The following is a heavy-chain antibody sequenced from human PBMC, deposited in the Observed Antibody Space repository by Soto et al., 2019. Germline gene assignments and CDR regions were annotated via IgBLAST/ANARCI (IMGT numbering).Heavy chain of an antibody. CDR1: GDSVSSNSVG. V-gene: IGHV6-1*01. CDR3: ARSKNWNFDY. Sequence: SQTLSLTCAISGDSVSSNSVGWHWIRQSPSRGLEWLGRTYYRSKWLGDYAVSVKSRITINPDTSKNQFSLQLNSVTPEDTAVYYCARSKNWNFDYWGQGTLVTVSS. CDR2: TYYRSKWLG. J-gene: IGHJ4*02. D-gene: IGHD1-1*01.